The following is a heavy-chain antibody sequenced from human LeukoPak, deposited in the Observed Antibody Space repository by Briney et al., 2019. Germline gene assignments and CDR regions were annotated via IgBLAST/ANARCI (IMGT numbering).Heavy chain of an antibody. Sequence: GGSLRLSCAASGFTFSPYFMNWVRQALGKGLEWVSYISGSSSTIYYADSVKGRFTISRDNAKNSLYLQMNSLRDEDTAVYYCARDGTYGDYNYYYGLDVWGQGTPVTVSS. J-gene: IGHJ6*02. D-gene: IGHD4-17*01. CDR3: ARDGTYGDYNYYYGLDV. CDR2: ISGSSSTI. CDR1: GFTFSPYF. V-gene: IGHV3-48*02.